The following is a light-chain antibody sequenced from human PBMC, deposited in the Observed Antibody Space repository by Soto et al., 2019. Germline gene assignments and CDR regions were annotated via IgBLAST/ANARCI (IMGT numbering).Light chain of an antibody. CDR1: TGAVTSGHY. V-gene: IGLV7-46*01. Sequence: QAVVTQETSLTVSPGGTVTLTCGSSTGAVTSGHYAYWFQQKPGQAPRTLIHNTNKKRSWTPARFSGSLLGGKAALTLSGAQPEYEADYYCFLYYVVAVVFGGGTKLTVL. J-gene: IGLJ2*01. CDR2: NTN. CDR3: FLYYVVAVV.